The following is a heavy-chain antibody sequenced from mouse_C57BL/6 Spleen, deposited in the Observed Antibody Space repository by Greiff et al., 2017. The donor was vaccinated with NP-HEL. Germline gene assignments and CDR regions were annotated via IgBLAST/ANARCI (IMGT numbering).Heavy chain of an antibody. V-gene: IGHV1-82*01. J-gene: IGHJ3*01. CDR3: ASGPPYDYERAFAY. D-gene: IGHD2-4*01. CDR2: IYPGDGDT. CDR1: GYAFSSSW. Sequence: VKLVESGPELVKPGASVKISCKASGYAFSSSWMNWVKQRPGKGLEWIGRIYPGDGDTNYNGKFKGKATLTADKSSSTAYMQLSSLTSEDSAVYFCASGPPYDYERAFAYWGQGTLVTVSA.